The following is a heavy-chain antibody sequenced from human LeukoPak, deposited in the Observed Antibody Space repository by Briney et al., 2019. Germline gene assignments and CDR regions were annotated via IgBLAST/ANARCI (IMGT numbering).Heavy chain of an antibody. CDR1: GFTFSSYG. Sequence: GGSPRLSCAASGFTFSSYGMHWVRQAPGKGLEWVAFIRYDGSNKYYADSVKGRFTISRDNSKNTLYLQMNSLRAEDTAVYYCAKVWGDPVAAGAFDIWGQGTMVTVSS. D-gene: IGHD6-19*01. CDR2: IRYDGSNK. J-gene: IGHJ3*02. CDR3: AKVWGDPVAAGAFDI. V-gene: IGHV3-30*02.